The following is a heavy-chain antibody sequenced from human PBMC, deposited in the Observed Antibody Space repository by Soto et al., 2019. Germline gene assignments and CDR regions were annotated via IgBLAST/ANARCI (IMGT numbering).Heavy chain of an antibody. CDR3: ARHLYDYVWGSYRL. V-gene: IGHV1-69*01. D-gene: IGHD3-16*02. CDR1: GYIFKNYA. CDR2: IIPVFGTP. Sequence: QVQLVQSGAEVKETGSSVKVSCKSSGYIFKNYAVTWLRQAPGQGLEWMGGIIPVFGTPDYSQKFRGRVTITADESTSTVYMELRSLTSEDTAVYCCARHLYDYVWGSYRLWGQGTLVTVSS. J-gene: IGHJ4*02.